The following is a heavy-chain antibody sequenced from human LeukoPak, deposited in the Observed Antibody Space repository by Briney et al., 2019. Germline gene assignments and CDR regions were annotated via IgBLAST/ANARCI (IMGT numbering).Heavy chain of an antibody. CDR1: GYSFTNYW. J-gene: IGHJ4*02. D-gene: IGHD6-13*01. CDR3: ARREDSSTWLDY. V-gene: IGHV5-51*01. CDR2: IYPADSDT. Sequence: GESLKISCKGSGYSFTNYWIAWVRQMPGKGLEWMGIIYPADSDTRYRPSFRGQITISADKSINTAYLHWSSLKASDTAMYYCARREDSSTWLDYWGQGTLVTVSS.